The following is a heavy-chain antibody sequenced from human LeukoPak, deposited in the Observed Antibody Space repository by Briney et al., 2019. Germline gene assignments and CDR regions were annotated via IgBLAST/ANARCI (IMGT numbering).Heavy chain of an antibody. CDR2: IYASGSAT. CDR1: EFTFSSYA. V-gene: IGHV3-23*01. CDR3: AKCPRDSSGYYLGAFDM. J-gene: IGHJ3*02. Sequence: GGSLRLSCEASEFTFSSYAMTWVRQAPGKGLEWVSGIYASGSATHYADTVKGRFTISRDNSKNTLYLQMNSLRAEDTAVYYCAKCPRDSSGYYLGAFDMWGQGTMVTVSS. D-gene: IGHD3-22*01.